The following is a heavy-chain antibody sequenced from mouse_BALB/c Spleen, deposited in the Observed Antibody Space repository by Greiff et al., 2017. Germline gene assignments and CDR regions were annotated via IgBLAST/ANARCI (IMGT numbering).Heavy chain of an antibody. CDR1: GYTFTSYW. Sequence: QVQLKQSGAELARPGASVKMSCKASGYTFTSYWMNWVKQRPGQGLEWIGQIYPGDGDTNYNGKFKGKATLTADKSSSTAYMQLSSLTSEDSEVYFCARGDYYRYDEDFDYWGQGTTLTVSS. CDR3: ARGDYYRYDEDFDY. CDR2: IYPGDGDT. J-gene: IGHJ2*01. D-gene: IGHD2-14*01. V-gene: IGHV1-80*01.